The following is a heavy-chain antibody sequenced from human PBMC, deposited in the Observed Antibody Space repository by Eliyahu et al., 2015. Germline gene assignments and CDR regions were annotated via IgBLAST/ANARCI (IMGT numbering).Heavy chain of an antibody. Sequence: EVQLLESGGGLVQPGXSLRLXCAASGLTFSTYAMTWVRQAPGXGLEWVSTVSGSGGSRYYADSVQGHFTISRDNSKNTLYLQLNSLRGDDTAVYYCASAAQRGYYFDYWGQGTLVTVSS. J-gene: IGHJ4*02. CDR2: VSGSGGSR. CDR3: ASAAQRGYYFDY. CDR1: GLTFSTYA. V-gene: IGHV3-23*01. D-gene: IGHD6-6*01.